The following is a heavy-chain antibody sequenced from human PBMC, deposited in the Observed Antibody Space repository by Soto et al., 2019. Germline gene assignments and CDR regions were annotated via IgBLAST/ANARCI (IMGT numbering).Heavy chain of an antibody. V-gene: IGHV1-8*01. D-gene: IGHD3-3*01. CDR1: GYTFTSYD. J-gene: IGHJ6*03. CDR2: MNPDNGHT. Sequence: GASVKVSCKASGYTFTSYDINWVRQATGQGPEWMGWMNPDNGHTSYARKFQGRITMTKDTSINTAYMELSSLRSEDTAVYYCATDAPAFTILGKSYYMDVWGKGTTVTVSS. CDR3: ATDAPAFTILGKSYYMDV.